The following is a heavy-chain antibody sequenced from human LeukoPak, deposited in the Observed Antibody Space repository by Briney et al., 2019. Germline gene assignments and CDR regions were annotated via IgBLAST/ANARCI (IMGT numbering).Heavy chain of an antibody. J-gene: IGHJ3*02. V-gene: IGHV3-30-3*01. CDR3: ARKAVAGTFAFDI. CDR1: GFTFSSYA. D-gene: IGHD6-19*01. CDR2: ISYDGSNK. Sequence: GALRLSCAASGFTFSSYAMHWVRQAPGKGLEWVAVISYDGSNKYYADSVKGRFTISRDNSKNTLYLQMNSLRAEDTAVYYCARKAVAGTFAFDIWGQGTMVTVSS.